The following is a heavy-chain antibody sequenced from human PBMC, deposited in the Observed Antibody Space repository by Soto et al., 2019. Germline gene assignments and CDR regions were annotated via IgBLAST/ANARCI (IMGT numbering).Heavy chain of an antibody. CDR3: ARYSDYYDSSGYPDY. J-gene: IGHJ4*02. CDR1: CGSISRGGYY. D-gene: IGHD3-22*01. V-gene: IGHV4-31*03. CDR2: IYYSGST. Sequence: KSSETLSLTCTVSCGSISRGGYYWSWIRQHPGKGLEWIGYIYYSGSTYYNPSLKSRVTISVDTSKNQFSLKLSSVTAADTAVYYCARYSDYYDSSGYPDYWGQGTLVTVSS.